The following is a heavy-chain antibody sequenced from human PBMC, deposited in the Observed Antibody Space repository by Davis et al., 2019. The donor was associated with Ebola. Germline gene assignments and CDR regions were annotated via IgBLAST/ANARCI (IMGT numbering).Heavy chain of an antibody. CDR2: ISINGGRI. CDR1: GFTFGTSA. V-gene: IGHV3-23*01. J-gene: IGHJ6*02. D-gene: IGHD5-12*01. CDR3: ARGMWLLYYGMDV. Sequence: GESLKISCAASGFTFGTSAMSWFRQAPGKGPEWVSSISINGGRIFYAASVKGRFTISRDNSMDTLYLQMNSLRAEDTAVYYCARGMWLLYYGMDVWGQGTTVTVSS.